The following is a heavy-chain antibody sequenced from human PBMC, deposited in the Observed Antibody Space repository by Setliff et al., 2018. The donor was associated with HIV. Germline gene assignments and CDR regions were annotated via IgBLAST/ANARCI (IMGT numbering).Heavy chain of an antibody. CDR1: GGSISSHY. CDR2: IHYTGST. CDR3: AIFEWGSYRYGPFDI. V-gene: IGHV4-59*11. Sequence: SETLSLTCTVSGGSISSHYWSWIRQPPGKGLEWIGYIHYTGSTNYNPSLKSRVIVSIDTSKNQFSLKLSSVTAADTAVYYCAIFEWGSYRYGPFDIWGQGTMVTVSS. J-gene: IGHJ3*02. D-gene: IGHD3-16*02.